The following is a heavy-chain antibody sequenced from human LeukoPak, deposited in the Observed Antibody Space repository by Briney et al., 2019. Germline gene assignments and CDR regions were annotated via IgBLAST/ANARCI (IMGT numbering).Heavy chain of an antibody. CDR3: ARDSCSSTSCQPGYIYYYYMDV. J-gene: IGHJ6*03. CDR2: ISSTSSTI. D-gene: IGHD2-2*01. V-gene: IGHV3-48*04. CDR1: GFTFSSYS. Sequence: GGSLRLSCAASGFTFSSYSMNWVRQAPGKGLEWLSCISSTSSTIYYADSVKGRLTISRDNAKNSLYLQMNSLRAEDTAVYYCARDSCSSTSCQPGYIYYYYMDVWGKGTTVTVS.